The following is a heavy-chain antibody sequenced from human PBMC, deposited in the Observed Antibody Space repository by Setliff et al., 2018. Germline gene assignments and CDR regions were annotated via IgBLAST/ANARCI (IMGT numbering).Heavy chain of an antibody. V-gene: IGHV1-69*06. CDR1: GDTFSTYA. Sequence: VASVKVSCKASGDTFSTYALSWVRQAPGQGLEWMGGVIPLLETTKYAQKFQGRVTITADKSTSTGYMEPSSLRSEDTAMYYCARLQAIFGVFKDGDWFDPWGQGTLVTVSS. D-gene: IGHD3-3*01. CDR2: VIPLLETT. CDR3: ARLQAIFGVFKDGDWFDP. J-gene: IGHJ5*02.